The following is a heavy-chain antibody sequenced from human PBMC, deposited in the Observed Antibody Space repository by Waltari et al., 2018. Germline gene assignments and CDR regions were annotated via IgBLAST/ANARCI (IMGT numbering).Heavy chain of an antibody. D-gene: IGHD1-1*01. Sequence: QVKLVQSGAEVKKPGASVRVSCKASGYTFTKYYIHWVRQAPGQGLEWMGRINPKSGDANYTQPFQGRVIMTRETSINTAYLEVTGLTSDDTAIFYCATANILGIGTFDDWGQGTLVSVSS. J-gene: IGHJ4*02. CDR2: INPKSGDA. CDR3: ATANILGIGTFDD. CDR1: GYTFTKYY. V-gene: IGHV1-2*06.